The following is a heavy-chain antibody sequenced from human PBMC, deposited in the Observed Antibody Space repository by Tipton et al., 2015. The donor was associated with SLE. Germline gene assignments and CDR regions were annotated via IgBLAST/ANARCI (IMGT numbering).Heavy chain of an antibody. CDR1: GGSFSGYY. CDR2: INHSGST. V-gene: IGHV4-34*01. J-gene: IGHJ6*03. CDR3: ARAGAGYYYYYYMDV. Sequence: LRLSCAVYGGSFSGYYWSWIRQPPGKGLEWIGEINHSGSTNYNPSLKSRVTTSVDTSKNQFSLKLSSVTAADTAVYYCARAGAGYYYYYYMDVWGKGTTVTVSS.